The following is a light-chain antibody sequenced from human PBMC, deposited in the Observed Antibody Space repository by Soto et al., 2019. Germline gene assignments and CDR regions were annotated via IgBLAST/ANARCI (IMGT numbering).Light chain of an antibody. J-gene: IGKJ2*01. V-gene: IGKV1-9*01. CDR3: QPLNSYPLT. Sequence: DIQLTQSPSFLSASVGDRVTITCRASQGISSYLAWYQQKPGKAPNPLIYAASTLQSGVPSRFSVSGSGTEFTLTISSLQPEDFATYYCQPLNSYPLTFGQGTKLESK. CDR1: QGISSY. CDR2: AAS.